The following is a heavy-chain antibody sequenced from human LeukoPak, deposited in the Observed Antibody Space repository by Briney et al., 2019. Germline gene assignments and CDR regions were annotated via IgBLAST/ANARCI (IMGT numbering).Heavy chain of an antibody. CDR1: GGTFSSYA. CDR3: ASTYYYDSSGAPMGGYFQH. D-gene: IGHD3-22*01. V-gene: IGHV1-69*05. CDR2: IIPIFGTA. J-gene: IGHJ1*01. Sequence: GASVKVSCKASGGTFSSYAISWVRQAPGQGLEWMGGIIPIFGTANYAQKFQGRVTITTDESTSTAYMKLSSLRSEDTAVYYCASTYYYDSSGAPMGGYFQHWGQGTLVTVSS.